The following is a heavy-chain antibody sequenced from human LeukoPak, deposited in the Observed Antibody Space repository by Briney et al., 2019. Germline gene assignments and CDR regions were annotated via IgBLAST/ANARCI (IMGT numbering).Heavy chain of an antibody. J-gene: IGHJ4*02. V-gene: IGHV1-2*02. CDR1: GYTFTGYY. CDR3: ARSMVRGVIILNY. Sequence: ASVKVSCKASGYTFTGYYMHWVRQAPGQGLEWMGWINPNSGGTNYAQKFQGRVTMTRGTSISTAYMELSRLRSDDTAVYYCARSMVRGVIILNYWGQGTLVTVSS. CDR2: INPNSGGT. D-gene: IGHD3-10*01.